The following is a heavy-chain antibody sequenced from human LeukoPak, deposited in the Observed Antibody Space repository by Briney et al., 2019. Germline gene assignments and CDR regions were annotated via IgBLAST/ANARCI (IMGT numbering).Heavy chain of an antibody. CDR1: GFPYSNHA. V-gene: IGHV3-23*01. CDR3: AMFDYYDTSGYPDY. Sequence: GGPLRLLCAACGFPYSNHAVSWVPQAPGKGLEGVSAISCSGGRTHYADSVKGRFTISRDNAKKSLYLQMHSLSAEDTAVYYCAMFDYYDTSGYPDYWGQGTLVTVSS. D-gene: IGHD3-22*01. CDR2: ISCSGGRT. J-gene: IGHJ4*02.